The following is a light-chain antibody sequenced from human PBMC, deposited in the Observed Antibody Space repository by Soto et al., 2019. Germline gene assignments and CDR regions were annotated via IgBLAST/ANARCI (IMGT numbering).Light chain of an antibody. CDR1: QSVSANF. Sequence: EIVLTQSPGTLSLSPGERATLSCRASQSVSANFLAWYQQKPGQAPRLLVYGVSNRATGIPDRFSGSGSGTDFTLTISRLEPEDFAVYFCQQHANSPPYTFGQGTKLEIK. CDR3: QQHANSPPYT. V-gene: IGKV3-20*01. CDR2: GVS. J-gene: IGKJ2*01.